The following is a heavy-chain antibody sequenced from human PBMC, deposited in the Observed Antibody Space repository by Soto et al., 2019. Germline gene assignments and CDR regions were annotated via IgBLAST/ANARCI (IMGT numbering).Heavy chain of an antibody. Sequence: GGSLRLSCAVSGFTFNNFWMHWVRQAPGKGLVWVARINTDGSVTSHADSVKDRFTISRDNAKSTLYLQMNSLRAEDSARYYCARQTGLGATNYWGRGTLVTVSS. CDR2: INTDGSVT. V-gene: IGHV3-74*01. CDR3: ARQTGLGATNY. CDR1: GFTFNNFW. D-gene: IGHD1-26*01. J-gene: IGHJ4*02.